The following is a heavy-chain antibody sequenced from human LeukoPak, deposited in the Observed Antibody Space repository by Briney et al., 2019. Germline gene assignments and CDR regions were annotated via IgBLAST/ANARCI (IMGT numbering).Heavy chain of an antibody. V-gene: IGHV3-11*06. J-gene: IGHJ4*02. Sequence: PGGSLRLSCAASGFTFSDYYMSWIRQAPGKGLGWVSYISSSSSYTNHADSVKGRFTISRDNAKNSLYLQMNSLRAEDTAVYYCARDRWSLGYWGQGTLVTVSS. CDR2: ISSSSSYT. CDR3: ARDRWSLGY. CDR1: GFTFSDYY. D-gene: IGHD3-16*01.